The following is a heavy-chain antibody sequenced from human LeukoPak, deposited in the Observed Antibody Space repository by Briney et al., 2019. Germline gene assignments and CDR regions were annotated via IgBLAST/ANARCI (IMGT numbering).Heavy chain of an antibody. V-gene: IGHV1-2*02. CDR2: INLNSGGT. J-gene: IGHJ6*03. D-gene: IGHD3-22*01. CDR1: GYTFTGYY. CDR3: ARTGDSSGYPHYYYYYYMDV. Sequence: ASVKVSCKASGYTFTGYYMHWVRQAPGQGLEWMGWINLNSGGTNYAQKFQGRVTMTRDTSISTAYMELSRLRSDDTAVYYCARTGDSSGYPHYYYYYYMDVWGKGTTVTISS.